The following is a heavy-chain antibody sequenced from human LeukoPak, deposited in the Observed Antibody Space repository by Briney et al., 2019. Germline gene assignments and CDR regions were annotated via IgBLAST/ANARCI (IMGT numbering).Heavy chain of an antibody. J-gene: IGHJ6*04. D-gene: IGHD4-17*01. V-gene: IGHV1-18*04. CDR1: GYTFTSYG. CDR3: AREGGTTVTPNGMDV. CDR2: ISAYNGNT. Sequence: GASVKVSCKASGYTFTSYGISWVRQAPGQGLEWMGWISAYNGNTNYAQKLQGRVTMTTGTSTSTAYMELRSLRSDDTAVYYCAREGGTTVTPNGMDVWGKGTTVTVSS.